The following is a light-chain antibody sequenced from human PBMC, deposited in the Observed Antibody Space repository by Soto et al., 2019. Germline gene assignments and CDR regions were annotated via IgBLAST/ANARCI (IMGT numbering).Light chain of an antibody. V-gene: IGLV2-14*01. J-gene: IGLJ3*02. Sequence: QSALTQPASVSGSPGQSITISCTGTSSDVGAYDYFSWYQQNPGKAPKLIISEVSDRPSGVSNRFSGSKSGNTASLTISGLQAEDEADYFCSSYTTTNTLWVFGGGTKLTVL. CDR2: EVS. CDR3: SSYTTTNTLWV. CDR1: SSDVGAYDY.